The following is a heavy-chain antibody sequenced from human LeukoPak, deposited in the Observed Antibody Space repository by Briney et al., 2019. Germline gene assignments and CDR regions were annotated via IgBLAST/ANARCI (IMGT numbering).Heavy chain of an antibody. V-gene: IGHV1-18*01. CDR3: ARVRYYDGSVVTRKRSYYFDY. CDR2: ISVYNGNT. Sequence: ASVKVSCKASGYTFTSYGISWVRQAPGQGLEWMGWISVYNGNTNYAQKLQGRVTMTTDTSTSTAYMELRSLRSDDTAVYYCARVRYYDGSVVTRKRSYYFDYWGQGTLVTVSS. J-gene: IGHJ4*02. CDR1: GYTFTSYG. D-gene: IGHD3-22*01.